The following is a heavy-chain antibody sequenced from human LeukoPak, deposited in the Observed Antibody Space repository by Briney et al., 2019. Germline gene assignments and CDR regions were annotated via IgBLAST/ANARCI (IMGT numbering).Heavy chain of an antibody. V-gene: IGHV3-30*18. CDR1: GITFRSYG. CDR3: AKGARGDTVTSIVGLNWFDP. Sequence: PGRSLRLSCAASGITFRSYGMHWVRQAPGQGLEWVAVISYDGSHKYYADSVKGRFSISRDNSKNTLYLQMNSLRADDAAVYYCAKGARGDTVTSIVGLNWFDPWGQGTLVTVSS. J-gene: IGHJ5*02. CDR2: ISYDGSHK. D-gene: IGHD4-17*01.